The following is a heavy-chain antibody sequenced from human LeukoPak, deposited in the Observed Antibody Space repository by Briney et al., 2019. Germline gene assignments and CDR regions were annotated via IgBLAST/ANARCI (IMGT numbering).Heavy chain of an antibody. CDR3: ARHKYSSGWPPFDP. D-gene: IGHD6-19*01. Sequence: SETLSLTCTVSGGSISSSSYYWGWIRQPPGKGLEWIGSIYYSGSTYYNPSLKSRVTISVDTSKNQFSLKLSSVTAADTAMYYCARHKYSSGWPPFDPWGQGTLVTVSS. J-gene: IGHJ5*02. CDR2: IYYSGST. CDR1: GGSISSSSYY. V-gene: IGHV4-39*01.